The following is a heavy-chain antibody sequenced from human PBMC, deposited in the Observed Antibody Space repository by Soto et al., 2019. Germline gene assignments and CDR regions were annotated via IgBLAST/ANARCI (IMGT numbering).Heavy chain of an antibody. D-gene: IGHD1-1*01. CDR2: ISDSGST. J-gene: IGHJ4*02. V-gene: IGHV4-30-4*01. CDR3: ARTVRGPIDY. Sequence: SETLSLTCSVSAVSITSGDYAWSWIRQPPGKGLEWIGYISDSGSTYYNPSLKSRLTISVDTSKNQFSLKLTSVTAADTAVYYCARTVRGPIDYWGQGPLVTVSS. CDR1: AVSITSGDYA.